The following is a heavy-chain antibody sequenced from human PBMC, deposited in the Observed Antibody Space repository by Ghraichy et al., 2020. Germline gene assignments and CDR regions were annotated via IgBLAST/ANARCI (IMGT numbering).Heavy chain of an antibody. CDR1: GYSISSGYY. Sequence: SDTLSLTCTVSGYSISSGYYWGWIRQPPGKGLEWIGSIYHSGSTYYNPSLKSRVTISVDTSKNQFSLKLSSVTAADTAVYYCARDGTPTYYDILTGYSFYFDYWGQGTPVTVSS. CDR3: ARDGTPTYYDILTGYSFYFDY. V-gene: IGHV4-38-2*02. CDR2: IYHSGST. J-gene: IGHJ4*02. D-gene: IGHD3-9*01.